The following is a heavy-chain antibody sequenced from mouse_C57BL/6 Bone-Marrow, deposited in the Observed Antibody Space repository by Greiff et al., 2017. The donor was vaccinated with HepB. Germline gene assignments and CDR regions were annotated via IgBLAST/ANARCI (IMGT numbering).Heavy chain of an antibody. Sequence: VKVVESGPELVKPGASVKISCKASGYAFSSSWMNWVKQRPGKGLEWIGRIYPGDGDTNYNGKFKGKATLTADKSSSTAYMQLSSLTSEDSAVYFCARYWDGGQFAYWGQGTLVTVSA. CDR1: GYAFSSSW. CDR3: ARYWDGGQFAY. V-gene: IGHV1-82*01. CDR2: IYPGDGDT. D-gene: IGHD4-1*01. J-gene: IGHJ3*01.